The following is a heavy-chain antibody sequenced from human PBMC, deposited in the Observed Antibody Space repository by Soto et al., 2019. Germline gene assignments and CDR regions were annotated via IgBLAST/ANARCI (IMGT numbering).Heavy chain of an antibody. CDR3: ARDGTYNWV. Sequence: EIQLVDSGGGLVQPGGSLRLSCAASGFTVSNNYMRWVRQAPGKGLEWVSLIYSGGATYYADSVKGRFTISRDNSKNTLYLQMNSLRAEDTAVSYCARDGTYNWVGGQGILVTVSS. V-gene: IGHV3-66*01. CDR2: IYSGGAT. J-gene: IGHJ4*02. D-gene: IGHD1-1*01. CDR1: GFTVSNNY.